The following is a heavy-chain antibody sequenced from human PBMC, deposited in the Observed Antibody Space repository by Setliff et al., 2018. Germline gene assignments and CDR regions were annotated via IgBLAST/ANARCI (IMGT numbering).Heavy chain of an antibody. CDR1: GYTLTELS. CDR2: FDPEDGET. V-gene: IGHV1-24*01. CDR3: ATESLLRYFDLVGNPYAFDI. D-gene: IGHD3-9*01. Sequence: ASVKVSCKVSGYTLTELSMHWVRQAPGKGLEWMGGFDPEDGETIYAQKFQGRVTMTEDTSTDTAYMELSSLRSEDTAVYYCATESLLRYFDLVGNPYAFDIWGQGTMGTVS. J-gene: IGHJ3*02.